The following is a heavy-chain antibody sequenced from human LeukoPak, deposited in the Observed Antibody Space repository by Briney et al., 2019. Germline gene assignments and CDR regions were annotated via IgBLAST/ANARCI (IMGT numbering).Heavy chain of an antibody. Sequence: GGSLRLSCAASGFTFSSYRMNWVRQAPGKGLEWVSYMNSSESTIYYADSVKGRFTISRDNAKNSLYLQMNSLRAEDTAVYYCARGKYSSGWFDYWGQGTLVTVSS. J-gene: IGHJ4*02. D-gene: IGHD6-19*01. V-gene: IGHV3-48*01. CDR3: ARGKYSSGWFDY. CDR2: MNSSESTI. CDR1: GFTFSSYR.